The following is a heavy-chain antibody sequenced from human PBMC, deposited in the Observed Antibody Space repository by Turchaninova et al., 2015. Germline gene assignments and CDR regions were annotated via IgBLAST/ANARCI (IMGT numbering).Heavy chain of an antibody. CDR2: ISSTGDST. CDR1: GFTFNTYA. J-gene: IGHJ4*02. Sequence: EVQLLESGGGLVQPGGSLGLSGAASGFTFNTYAVILGPPVPGIGLEWVSVISSTGDSTYYAESVKGRFTISRDNSKDTLYLQMNSLRAEDTAVYYCAKDRWDGASTWTLRGWGQGTLITVSS. D-gene: IGHD1-26*01. V-gene: IGHV3-23*01. CDR3: AKDRWDGASTWTLRG.